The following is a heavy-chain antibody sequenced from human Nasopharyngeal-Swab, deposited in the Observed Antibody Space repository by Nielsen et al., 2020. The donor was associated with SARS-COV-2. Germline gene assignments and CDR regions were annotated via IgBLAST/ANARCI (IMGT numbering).Heavy chain of an antibody. J-gene: IGHJ4*02. CDR2: IRSKAYGGTT. D-gene: IGHD6-13*01. Sequence: WIRQPPGKGLEWVGFIRSKAYGGTTEYAASVKGRFTISRDDSKSIAYLQTNSLKTEDTAVYYCTRVTSSWYFSIDYWGQGTLVTVSS. CDR3: TRVTSSWYFSIDY. V-gene: IGHV3-49*02.